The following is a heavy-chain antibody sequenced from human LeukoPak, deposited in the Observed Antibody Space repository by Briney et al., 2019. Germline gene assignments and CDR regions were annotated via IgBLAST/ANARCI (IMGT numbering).Heavy chain of an antibody. J-gene: IGHJ6*03. CDR3: ANVPPKQTYYYGSGSYRGSGYYYYMDV. Sequence: PGGSLRLSCAASGFTFSSYWMSWVRQAPGKGLEWVANIKQDGSEKSYVDSVKGRFTISRDNSKNTLYLQMNSLRVEDTAVYYCANVPPKQTYYYGSGSYRGSGYYYYMDVWGKGTTVTVSS. D-gene: IGHD3-10*01. CDR2: IKQDGSEK. CDR1: GFTFSSYW. V-gene: IGHV3-7*03.